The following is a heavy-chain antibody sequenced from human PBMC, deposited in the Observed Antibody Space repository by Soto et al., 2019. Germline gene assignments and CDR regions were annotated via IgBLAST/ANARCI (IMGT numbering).Heavy chain of an antibody. CDR3: AKTILLGYYDSGGALDY. V-gene: IGHV3-30*18. CDR2: VSYDGSNT. CDR1: GFTFSSYG. Sequence: QVQVVESGGGVVQPGRSLRLSCAASGFTFSSYGMYWVRQAPGKGLEWVAVVSYDGSNTNYADSVKGRFTISRDNSKNMVYLKMNSLRADDTAVYYCAKTILLGYYDSGGALDYWGQGTLVSVSS. D-gene: IGHD3-22*01. J-gene: IGHJ4*02.